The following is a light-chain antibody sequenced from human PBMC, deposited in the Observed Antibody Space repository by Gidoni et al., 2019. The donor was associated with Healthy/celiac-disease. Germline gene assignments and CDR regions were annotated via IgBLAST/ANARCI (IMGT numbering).Light chain of an antibody. CDR2: LGS. Sequence: DLVMTQSTLSLPVTPGEPASISCRSSQSLPHSNGYNYLDWYLQKPGQSPQLLIYLGSNRASGVPDRFSGSGSGTDFTLKISRVEAEDVGVYYCMQALQTPWTFGQGTKVEIK. CDR1: QSLPHSNGYNY. CDR3: MQALQTPWT. V-gene: IGKV2-28*01. J-gene: IGKJ1*01.